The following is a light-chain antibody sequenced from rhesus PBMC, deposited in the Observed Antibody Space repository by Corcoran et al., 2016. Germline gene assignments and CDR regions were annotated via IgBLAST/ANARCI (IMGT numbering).Light chain of an antibody. Sequence: DIQMTQSPASLSASVGDRVTITCRASQGITNDLAWYPQKPGETPKLLINEASSLQSGTPSRFRGSGAWTDCTLTLSSLQPEDLATYYCQHDYTTPWTFGQGTKVESK. J-gene: IGKJ1*01. CDR1: QGITND. CDR3: QHDYTTPWT. CDR2: EAS. V-gene: IGKV1-18*01.